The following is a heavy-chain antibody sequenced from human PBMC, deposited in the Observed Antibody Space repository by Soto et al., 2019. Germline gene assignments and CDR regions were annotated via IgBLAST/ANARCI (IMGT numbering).Heavy chain of an antibody. J-gene: IGHJ5*02. Sequence: PSDTLSLTCAVYGGNFIGYDLTWLRKTPGKGLEWIGEINHSGSTNYNPSLKSRVTISVDTSKNQFSLKLSSVTAADTAVYYCARDDSSGPGRFDPWGQGTLVTVSS. D-gene: IGHD3-22*01. V-gene: IGHV4-34*01. CDR2: INHSGST. CDR3: ARDDSSGPGRFDP. CDR1: GGNFIGYD.